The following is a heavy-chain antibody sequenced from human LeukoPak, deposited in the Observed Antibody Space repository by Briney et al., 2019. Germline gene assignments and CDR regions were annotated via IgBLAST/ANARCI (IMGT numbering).Heavy chain of an antibody. Sequence: ASVKVSCKASGYTFTSYGISWVRQAPGQGLEWMGWISANNGNTNYAQKLQGRVTMTTDTSTSTAYMELRSLRSDDTAVYYCARGYYDFWSGNGAFDIWGQGTMVTVPS. CDR3: ARGYYDFWSGNGAFDI. V-gene: IGHV1-18*01. J-gene: IGHJ3*02. CDR2: ISANNGNT. D-gene: IGHD3-3*01. CDR1: GYTFTSYG.